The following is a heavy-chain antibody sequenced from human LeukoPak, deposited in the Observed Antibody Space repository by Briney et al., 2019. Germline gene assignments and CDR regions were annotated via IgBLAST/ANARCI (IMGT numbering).Heavy chain of an antibody. D-gene: IGHD6-13*01. J-gene: IGHJ4*02. CDR2: ISDDGDNA. V-gene: IGHV3-23*01. Sequence: GGSLRLSCAASGFTFTSYAMSWVRQAPRKGLEWVSAISDDGDNAYYADSMEGRSTISRDNSKNILYLQMNSLRAEDTAIYYCATSYTSSWYRLPEGQYYFDYWGRGTLVTVAS. CDR1: GFTFTSYA. CDR3: ATSYTSSWYRLPEGQYYFDY.